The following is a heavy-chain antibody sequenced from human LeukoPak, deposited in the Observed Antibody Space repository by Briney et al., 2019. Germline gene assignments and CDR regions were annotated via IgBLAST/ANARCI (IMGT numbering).Heavy chain of an antibody. D-gene: IGHD3-22*01. CDR2: IIPIFGTA. V-gene: IGHV1-69*05. Sequence: ASVKVSCKASGGTFSSYAISWVRQALGQGLEWMGGIIPIFGTANYAQKFQGRVTITTDESTSTAYMELSSLRSEDTAVYYCARTATDRYYYDSSGYLKRDYYYYYYMDVWGKGTTVTVSS. J-gene: IGHJ6*03. CDR3: ARTATDRYYYDSSGYLKRDYYYYYYMDV. CDR1: GGTFSSYA.